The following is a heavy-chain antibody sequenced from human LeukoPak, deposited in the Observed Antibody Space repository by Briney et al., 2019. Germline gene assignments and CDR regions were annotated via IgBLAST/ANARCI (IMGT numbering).Heavy chain of an antibody. CDR1: GYTFTSYG. V-gene: IGHV1-18*01. CDR2: ISAYNGNT. D-gene: IGHD6-19*01. CDR3: ARDRAESSSGWPYDY. Sequence: ASVKVSCMASGYTFTSYGISWVRQAPGQGLEWMGWISAYNGNTNYAQKLQGRVTMTTDTSTSTAYMELRSLRSDDTAVYYCARDRAESSSGWPYDYWGQGTLVTVSS. J-gene: IGHJ4*02.